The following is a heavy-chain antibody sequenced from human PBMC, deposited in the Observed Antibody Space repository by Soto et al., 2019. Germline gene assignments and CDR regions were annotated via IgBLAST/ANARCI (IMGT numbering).Heavy chain of an antibody. J-gene: IGHJ4*02. Sequence: GESLKISCAASGFTFSSYSMNWVRQAPGKGLEWVSSISSSSSYIYYADSVKGRFTISRDNAKNSLYLQMNSLRAEDTAVYYCEPYDILTGYYNSPFDYWGQGTLVTVSS. D-gene: IGHD3-9*01. CDR3: EPYDILTGYYNSPFDY. CDR1: GFTFSSYS. CDR2: ISSSSSYI. V-gene: IGHV3-21*01.